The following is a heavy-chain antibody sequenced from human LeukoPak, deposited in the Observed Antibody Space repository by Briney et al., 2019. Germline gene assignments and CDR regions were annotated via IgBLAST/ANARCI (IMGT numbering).Heavy chain of an antibody. Sequence: SETLSLTCTVSGGSISSGSYYWGWIRQPAGKGLEWIGRIYTSGSTNYNPSLKSRVTISVDTSKNQFSLKLSSVTAADTAVYYSARDTKSSLPEYCSSTSCLVAFDIWGQGTVVTVSS. CDR1: GGSISSGSYY. J-gene: IGHJ3*02. CDR2: IYTSGST. CDR3: ARDTKSSLPEYCSSTSCLVAFDI. D-gene: IGHD2-2*01. V-gene: IGHV4-61*02.